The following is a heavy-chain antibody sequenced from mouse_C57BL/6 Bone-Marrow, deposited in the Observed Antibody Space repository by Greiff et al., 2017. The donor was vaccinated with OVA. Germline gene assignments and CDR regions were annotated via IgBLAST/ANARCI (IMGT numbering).Heavy chain of an antibody. V-gene: IGHV1-81*01. J-gene: IGHJ2*01. CDR1: GYTFTSYG. CDR2: IYPRSGNT. Sequence: QVQLQQPGAELARPGASVKLSCKASGYTFTSYGISWVKQRTGQGLEWIGEIYPRSGNTYYNEKFKGKATLTADKSSSTAYMELRSLTADDSAVYVCARYDYYGSRGDFDYWGQGTTLTVSS. CDR3: ARYDYYGSRGDFDY. D-gene: IGHD1-1*01.